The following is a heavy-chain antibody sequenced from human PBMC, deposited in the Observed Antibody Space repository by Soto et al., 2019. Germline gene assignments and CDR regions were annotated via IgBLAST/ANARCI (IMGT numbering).Heavy chain of an antibody. CDR1: GFSLSTTEVG. D-gene: IGHD3-9*01. CDR2: IYWDDDK. CDR3: AHRFDWYYFDY. J-gene: IGHJ4*02. V-gene: IGHV2-5*02. Sequence: QITLKESGPTLVKPTQTLTLTCTFSGFSLSTTEVGVGWLRQPPGKALEWLALIYWDDDKRYSPSLKSRLTITKDTSKNQVVLTMTNMYPVDTATYYCAHRFDWYYFDYWGLGTLVTVSS.